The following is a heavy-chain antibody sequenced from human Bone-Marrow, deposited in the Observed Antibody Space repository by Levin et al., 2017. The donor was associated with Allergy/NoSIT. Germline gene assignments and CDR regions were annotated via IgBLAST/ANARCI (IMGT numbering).Heavy chain of an antibody. Sequence: PGGSLRLSCTVSGGSISSSSYYWGWIRQPPGKGLEWIGSIYYSGSTYYNPSLKSRVTISVDTSKNQFSLKLSSVTAADTAVYYCARDPTRLRIYDYWGQGTLVTVSS. CDR1: GGSISSSSYY. J-gene: IGHJ4*02. V-gene: IGHV4-39*07. CDR3: ARDPTRLRIYDY. CDR2: IYYSGST. D-gene: IGHD4-17*01.